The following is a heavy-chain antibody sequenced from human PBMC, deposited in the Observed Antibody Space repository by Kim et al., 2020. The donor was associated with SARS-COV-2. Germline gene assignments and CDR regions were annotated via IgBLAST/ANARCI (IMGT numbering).Heavy chain of an antibody. CDR3: ARGEGNDILTGNLSNWFDP. CDR2: MNPNSGNT. Sequence: ASVKVSCKASGYTFTSYDINWVRQATGQGLEWMGWMNPNSGNTGYAQKFQGRVTMTRNTSISTAYMELSSLRSEDTAVYYGARGEGNDILTGNLSNWFDPWGQGTLVTVSS. V-gene: IGHV1-8*01. CDR1: GYTFTSYD. D-gene: IGHD3-9*01. J-gene: IGHJ5*02.